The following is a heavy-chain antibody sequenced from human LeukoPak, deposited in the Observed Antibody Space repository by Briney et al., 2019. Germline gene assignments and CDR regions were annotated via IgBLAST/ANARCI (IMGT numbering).Heavy chain of an antibody. CDR1: GLTFSTYA. CDR3: AGDKLGIDY. J-gene: IGHJ4*02. D-gene: IGHD7-27*01. CDR2: ISSSSTTI. Sequence: GGSLRLSCADSGLTFSTYAMNWVRQAPGKGLEWVSYISSSSTTIYYADSVKGRFTISRDNAKKSLYLQMNTLRAEDTAVYYCAGDKLGIDYWGQGTLVTVSS. V-gene: IGHV3-48*01.